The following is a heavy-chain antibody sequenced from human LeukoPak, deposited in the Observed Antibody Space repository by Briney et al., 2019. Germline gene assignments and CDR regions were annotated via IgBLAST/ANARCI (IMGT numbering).Heavy chain of an antibody. CDR2: ISSGGTTM. CDR1: GFTFSSFE. D-gene: IGHD2/OR15-2a*01. Sequence: PGGSLRLSCAASGFTFSSFEMNWVRQAPGKGLEWVSYISSGGTTMYYADSVKGRFTISRDNAKNSLYLQMNSLRAEDTALYYCAKKAEITLYATLDYWGQGTLVTVSS. V-gene: IGHV3-48*03. J-gene: IGHJ4*02. CDR3: AKKAEITLYATLDY.